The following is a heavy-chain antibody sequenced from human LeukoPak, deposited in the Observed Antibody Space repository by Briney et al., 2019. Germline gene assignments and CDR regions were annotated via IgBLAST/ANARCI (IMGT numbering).Heavy chain of an antibody. CDR2: IKQDGSEK. D-gene: IGHD1-26*01. Sequence: QAGGSLRLSCAASGFTFSSYWMSWVRQAPGKGLEWVANIKQDGSEKYYVDSVKGRFTISRDNAKNSLYLQMNSLGAEDTAVYYCARGQGYKGRVLDYWGQGTLVTVSS. CDR1: GFTFSSYW. J-gene: IGHJ4*02. CDR3: ARGQGYKGRVLDY. V-gene: IGHV3-7*01.